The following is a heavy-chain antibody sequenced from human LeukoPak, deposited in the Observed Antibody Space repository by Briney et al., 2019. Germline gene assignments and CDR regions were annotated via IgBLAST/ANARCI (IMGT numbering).Heavy chain of an antibody. D-gene: IGHD3-10*01. CDR3: ARHVGPYGSGNLWFDP. CDR2: IYYSGST. CDR1: GGSISSSSYY. J-gene: IGHJ5*02. V-gene: IGHV4-39*01. Sequence: SETLSLTCTVSGGSISSSSYYWGWIRQPPGKGLEWIGSIYYSGSTYYNPSLKSRVTISVDTSKNQFSLELSSVTAADTAVYYCARHVGPYGSGNLWFDPWGQGTLVTVSS.